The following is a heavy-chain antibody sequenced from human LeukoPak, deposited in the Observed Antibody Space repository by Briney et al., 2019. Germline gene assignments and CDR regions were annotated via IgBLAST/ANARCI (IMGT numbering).Heavy chain of an antibody. D-gene: IGHD6-19*01. V-gene: IGHV3-21*01. CDR1: GFTFNTYS. CDR3: ARAGYSSGWYDHFDY. J-gene: IGHJ4*02. CDR2: ISSGSSYI. Sequence: GGSLRLSCAASGFTFNTYSVNWVRQAPGKGLEWVSSISSGSSYIFYADSMKGRFTISRDNAKTSLYLQMNSLRAEDTAVYYCARAGYSSGWYDHFDYWGQGTLVTVSS.